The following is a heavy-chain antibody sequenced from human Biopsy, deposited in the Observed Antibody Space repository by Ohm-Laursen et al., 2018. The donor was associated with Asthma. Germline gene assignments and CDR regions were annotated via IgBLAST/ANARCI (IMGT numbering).Heavy chain of an antibody. D-gene: IGHD4-17*01. CDR2: VFWSGNT. Sequence: SQTLSLTCGVSGGYTGSSDHHWAWIRQAPGKGLEWIGFVFWSGNTHYSRSLERRVSISIDTATNEFSMKLWSVTPADTAVYFCARVVSYGDIYFGIDVWGPGNTVVVS. CDR3: ARVVSYGDIYFGIDV. J-gene: IGHJ6*02. CDR1: GGYTGSSDHH. V-gene: IGHV4-30-4*01.